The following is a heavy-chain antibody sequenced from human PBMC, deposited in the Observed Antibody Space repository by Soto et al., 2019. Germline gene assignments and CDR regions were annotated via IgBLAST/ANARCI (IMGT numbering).Heavy chain of an antibody. CDR2: VSGSGEKT. J-gene: IGHJ4*02. Sequence: VRLLESGGALIQRGGSLRISCAASGFILSNYAMNWIRQAPGKGLEWVSVVSGSGEKTKKAEAVRGRFTVSRDNSKNMLFLDMNSLRAEDTAVYYCSRGGALDNWGPGTLVTVSS. CDR1: GFILSNYA. CDR3: SRGGALDN. V-gene: IGHV3-23*01. D-gene: IGHD1-26*01.